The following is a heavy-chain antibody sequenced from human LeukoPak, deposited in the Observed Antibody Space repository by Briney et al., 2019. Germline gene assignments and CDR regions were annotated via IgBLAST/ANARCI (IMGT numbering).Heavy chain of an antibody. CDR2: IYTSGST. D-gene: IGHD3-10*01. CDR3: ARASYYYGSGSYSFDY. Sequence: SETLSLTCTVSGGSISSYYWSWIRQPAGKGLEWIGRIYTSGSTNCNPSLKSRVTMSVDTSKNQFSLKLSSVTAADTAVYYCARASYYYGSGSYSFDYWGQGTLVTVSS. V-gene: IGHV4-4*07. CDR1: GGSISSYY. J-gene: IGHJ4*02.